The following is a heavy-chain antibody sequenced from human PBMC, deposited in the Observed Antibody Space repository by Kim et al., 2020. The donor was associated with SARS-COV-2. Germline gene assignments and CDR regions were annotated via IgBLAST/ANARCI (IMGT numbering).Heavy chain of an antibody. V-gene: IGHV4-59*01. D-gene: IGHD3-10*01. Sequence: SETLSLTCTVSGGSISSYYWSWIRQPPGKGLEWIGYIYYSGSTNYNPSLKSRVTISVDTSKNQFSLKLSSVTAADTAVYYCARDLSPGWFGELLRPDYYYGMDVWGQGTTVTVSS. CDR1: GGSISSYY. CDR2: IYYSGST. CDR3: ARDLSPGWFGELLRPDYYYGMDV. J-gene: IGHJ6*02.